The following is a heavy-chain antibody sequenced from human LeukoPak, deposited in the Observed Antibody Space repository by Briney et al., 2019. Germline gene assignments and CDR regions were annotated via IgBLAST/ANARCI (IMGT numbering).Heavy chain of an antibody. Sequence: GGSLRLSCAASGFTFSDYSMNWVRQAPGKGLEWVAYISHSNIWYTDSVRGRLTISRDNAKSSLFLQMNSLTAEDTAIYYCARDHKWAFDYWGQGVLVTVSS. J-gene: IGHJ4*02. CDR1: GFTFSDYS. CDR3: ARDHKWAFDY. D-gene: IGHD1-26*01. V-gene: IGHV3-21*05. CDR2: ISHSNI.